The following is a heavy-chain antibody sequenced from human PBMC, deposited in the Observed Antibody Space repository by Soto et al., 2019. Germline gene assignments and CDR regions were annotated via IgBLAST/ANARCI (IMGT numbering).Heavy chain of an antibody. CDR3: AKGRSYYYYYGVDV. J-gene: IGHJ6*02. CDR1: GFTFSSYA. Sequence: GGSLRLSCAASGFTFSSYAMTWVRQAPGKGLEWVSTISTSGDNTYYSDSVKGRFTISRDNSKNTLYLQMNSLRAEDTALYYCAKGRSYYYYYGVDVWGQGTTVTVSS. V-gene: IGHV3-23*01. CDR2: ISTSGDNT.